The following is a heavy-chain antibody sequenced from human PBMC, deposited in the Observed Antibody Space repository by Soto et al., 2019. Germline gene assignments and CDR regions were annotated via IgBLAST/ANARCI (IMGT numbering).Heavy chain of an antibody. CDR2: INPISGGT. V-gene: IGHV1-2*02. D-gene: IGHD3-22*01. CDR3: AREIYYYDNIGYYPPPGY. CDR1: GYTFTDHY. Sequence: VASVKVSCKASGYTFTDHYLHWVVQAPLQGLEWMGCINPISGGTDYAQNFQGRVTMTRDASISTAYMELSSLRSDDTAVYYCAREIYYYDNIGYYPPPGYWGQGTLVTVSS. J-gene: IGHJ4*02.